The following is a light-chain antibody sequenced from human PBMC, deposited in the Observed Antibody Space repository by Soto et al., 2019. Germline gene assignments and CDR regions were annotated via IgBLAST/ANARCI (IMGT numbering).Light chain of an antibody. CDR2: SAS. V-gene: IGKV3D-15*01. CDR3: QQYNNWPLA. Sequence: DIVLTQSPGTLSLSPGERATLSCRASQSVSNNLAWYQQKPGQAPRLLIYSASTRATGIPARFSGSGSGTEFTLTISSLQSEDFAVYSCQQYNNWPLAFGGGTKVDIK. CDR1: QSVSNN. J-gene: IGKJ4*01.